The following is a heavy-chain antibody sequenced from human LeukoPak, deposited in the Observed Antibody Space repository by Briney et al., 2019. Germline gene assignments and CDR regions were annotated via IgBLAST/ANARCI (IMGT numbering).Heavy chain of an antibody. CDR2: IYSGGGT. V-gene: IGHV3-53*01. D-gene: IGHD5-12*01. CDR1: GFTVSSKY. J-gene: IGHJ4*02. CDR3: ARDLNSGYEFDY. Sequence: PGGSLRLSCAASGFTVSSKYMIWVRQAPGKGLEWVSVIYSGGGTYYADSVKGRFSISRDNSDNTVYLQMNSLRAEDTAVYYCARDLNSGYEFDYWGQGTLVTVSS.